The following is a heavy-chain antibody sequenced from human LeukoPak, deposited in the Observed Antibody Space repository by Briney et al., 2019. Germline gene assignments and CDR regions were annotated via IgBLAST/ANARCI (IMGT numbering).Heavy chain of an antibody. CDR2: INHSGST. V-gene: IGHV4-34*01. Sequence: SETLSLTCAVYGGSFSSYYWGWIRKLQGKGLEWIGEINHSGSTNYNPSLKSRVTISVDTSKNQFSLKLSSVTAADTPVYYCARCIAARQYYYYYMDVWGKGTTVTVSS. CDR3: ARCIAARQYYYYYMDV. CDR1: GGSFSSYY. J-gene: IGHJ6*03. D-gene: IGHD6-6*01.